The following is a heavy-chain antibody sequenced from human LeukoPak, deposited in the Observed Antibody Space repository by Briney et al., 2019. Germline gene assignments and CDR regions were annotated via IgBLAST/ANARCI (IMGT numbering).Heavy chain of an antibody. CDR1: GGSISSSSYY. D-gene: IGHD5-12*01. Sequence: PSETLSLTCTVSGGSISSSSYYWGWIRQPPGKGLEWIGSIYYSGSTYYNPSLKSRVTISVDTSKNQFSLKLSSVTAADTALYYCARSPNSGYDPFDYWGQGTLVTVSS. J-gene: IGHJ4*02. V-gene: IGHV4-39*01. CDR2: IYYSGST. CDR3: ARSPNSGYDPFDY.